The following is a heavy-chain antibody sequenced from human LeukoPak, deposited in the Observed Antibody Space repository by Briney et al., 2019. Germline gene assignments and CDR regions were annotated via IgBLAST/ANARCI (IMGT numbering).Heavy chain of an antibody. J-gene: IGHJ4*02. D-gene: IGHD3-10*01. CDR3: AKDAYCDGSGSYPY. Sequence: GGSLGLFCAASGFPFCSYVMRRVPQAPRERLEGVSAISGSGGSTHYAHSVKGPFTLSRDNSKNTLYLQMNSLRAEDTAVYYCAKDAYCDGSGSYPYWGQGTLVTVSS. CDR1: GFPFCSYV. CDR2: ISGSGGST. V-gene: IGHV3-23*01.